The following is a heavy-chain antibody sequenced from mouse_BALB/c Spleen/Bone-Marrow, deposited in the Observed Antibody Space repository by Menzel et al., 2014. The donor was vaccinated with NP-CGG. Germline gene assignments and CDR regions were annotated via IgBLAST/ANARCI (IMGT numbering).Heavy chain of an antibody. D-gene: IGHD2-4*01. CDR2: ISNGGST. CDR1: GFTFSGYA. V-gene: IGHV5-6-5*01. J-gene: IGHJ1*01. Sequence: EVHLVESGGDLVKPGGSLKLSCAASGFTFSGYAMSWVRRTPEKRLEWVASISNGGSTYYPDSVKGRFTISRDNGRNILYLQMTSLRSEDTAMYYCTRGRRDYGWYFDVWGAGTTVTVSS. CDR3: TRGRRDYGWYFDV.